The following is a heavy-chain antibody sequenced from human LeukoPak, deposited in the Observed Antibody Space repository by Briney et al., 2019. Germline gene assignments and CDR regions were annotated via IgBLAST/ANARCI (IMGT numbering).Heavy chain of an antibody. CDR3: ARDGGYSGYVMAHYYYYMDV. Sequence: GASVKVSCKASGYTFTSYAMNWVRQAPGQGLEWMGWISAYNGNTNYAQKLQGRVTMTTDTSTSTAYMELRSLRSDDTAVYYCARDGGYSGYVMAHYYYYMDVWGKGTTVTVSS. CDR1: GYTFTSYA. J-gene: IGHJ6*03. V-gene: IGHV1-18*01. D-gene: IGHD5-12*01. CDR2: ISAYNGNT.